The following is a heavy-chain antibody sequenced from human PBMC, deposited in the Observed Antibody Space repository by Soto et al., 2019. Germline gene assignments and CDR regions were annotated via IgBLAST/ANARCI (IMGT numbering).Heavy chain of an antibody. CDR1: GFTFSSYA. J-gene: IGHJ4*02. CDR2: ISYDGSNK. CDR3: ARDRSESGYYYESQSHFDY. V-gene: IGHV3-30-3*01. Sequence: PGGSLRLSCAAPGFTFSSYAMHWVRQAPGKGLEWVAVISYDGSNKYYADSVKGRFTISRDNSKNTLYLQMNSLRAEDTAVYYCARDRSESGYYYESQSHFDYWGQGTLVTVSS. D-gene: IGHD3-22*01.